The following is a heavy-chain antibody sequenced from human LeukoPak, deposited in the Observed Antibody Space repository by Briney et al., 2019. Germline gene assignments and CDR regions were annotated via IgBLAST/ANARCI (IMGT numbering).Heavy chain of an antibody. J-gene: IGHJ6*03. Sequence: SVKVSCKASGGTFDRYAISWVRQAPGQGLEWMGGIAPIFGTPNYAQNFQGRVTITTDESTSTAYMELSSLRSDDTAVYYCESHFRSNHYYFYYMDVWGTGTTVTVSS. CDR1: GGTFDRYA. D-gene: IGHD3-16*02. CDR3: ESHFRSNHYYFYYMDV. CDR2: IAPIFGTP. V-gene: IGHV1-69*05.